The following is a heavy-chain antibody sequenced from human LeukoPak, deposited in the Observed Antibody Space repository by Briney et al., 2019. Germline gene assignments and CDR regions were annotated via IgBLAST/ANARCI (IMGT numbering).Heavy chain of an antibody. CDR3: VSLGYCSTSSCQP. CDR1: GFTFSNYL. J-gene: IGHJ4*02. Sequence: GGSLRLSCAASGFTFSNYLMHWVRQAPGKGLVWVSRITSDGSSTHYADSVKGRFTISRDNAKNTLYLQMNSLTAEDTAVYYCVSLGYCSTSSCQPWGQGTLVTVSS. V-gene: IGHV3-74*01. D-gene: IGHD2-2*01. CDR2: ITSDGSST.